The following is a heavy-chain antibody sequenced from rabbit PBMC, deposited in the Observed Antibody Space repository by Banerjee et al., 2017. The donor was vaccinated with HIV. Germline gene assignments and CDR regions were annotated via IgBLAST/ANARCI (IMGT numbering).Heavy chain of an antibody. D-gene: IGHD7-1*01. V-gene: IGHV1S45*01. J-gene: IGHJ4*01. CDR2: IYAGASGDT. CDR1: GFDFSSSYC. CDR3: ARTYHGSTGNINL. Sequence: QEQLVESGGGLVQPEGSLTLTCKASGFDFSSSYCIWWVRQAPGKGLEWVASIYAGASGDTYYASWAKGRFTISKTSSTTVTLQVTSLTGADTATYFCARTYHGSTGNINLWGPGTLVTVS.